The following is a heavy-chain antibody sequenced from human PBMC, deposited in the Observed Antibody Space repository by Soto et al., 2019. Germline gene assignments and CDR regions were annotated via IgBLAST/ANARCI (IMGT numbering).Heavy chain of an antibody. CDR1: GGSISSSSYY. Sequence: LSLTCTVSGGSISSSSYYWGWIRQPPGKGLEWIASIYYSGSTYYNPFLKSRVTISVDTSKNQFSLKLSSVTAADTAVYYCARLGGSYYFDYWGQGTLVTVSP. CDR3: ARLGGSYYFDY. D-gene: IGHD1-26*01. V-gene: IGHV4-39*01. J-gene: IGHJ4*02. CDR2: IYYSGST.